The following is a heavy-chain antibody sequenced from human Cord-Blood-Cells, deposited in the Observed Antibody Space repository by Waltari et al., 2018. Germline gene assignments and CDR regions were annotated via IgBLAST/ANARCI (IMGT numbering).Heavy chain of an antibody. CDR3: ARRGRDSGSYYFDY. D-gene: IGHD1-26*01. Sequence: QLQLQESGPGLVKPSETLSLTCTVSGGSISSSGYYWGWIRQPPGKGLEWIGSIYYSGSTYYNPSLKSRVTISVDTSKNQFSLKLSSVTAADTAVYYCARRGRDSGSYYFDYWGQGTLVTVSS. CDR2: IYYSGST. V-gene: IGHV4-39*07. CDR1: GGSISSSGYY. J-gene: IGHJ4*02.